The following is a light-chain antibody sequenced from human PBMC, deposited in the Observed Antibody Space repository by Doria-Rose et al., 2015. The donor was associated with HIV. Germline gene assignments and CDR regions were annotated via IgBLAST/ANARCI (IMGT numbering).Light chain of an antibody. CDR3: HQYGTSWT. J-gene: IGKJ1*01. V-gene: IGKV3-20*01. Sequence: EIVLTQSPGTLSLSLGERATLSCRASQSFSSTYSAWYQQKPGQAPSLLIYDGSTRATGIPDRFSASGSGTDFTLTINRLEPEDFALYYCHQYGTSWTFGQGTKVEI. CDR1: QSFSSTY. CDR2: DGS.